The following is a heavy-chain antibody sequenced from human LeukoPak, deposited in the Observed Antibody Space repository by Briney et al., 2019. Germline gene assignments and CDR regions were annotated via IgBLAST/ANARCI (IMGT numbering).Heavy chain of an antibody. J-gene: IGHJ4*02. CDR3: ARLLLWFGELSGFNY. CDR2: IYPGDSDT. D-gene: IGHD3-10*01. V-gene: IGHV5-51*01. CDR1: GYSFTSYW. Sequence: GESLKISCKGSGYSFTSYWIGWVRQMPGKGLEWMGIIYPGDSDTRYSPSFQGQVTIPADKSISTAYLQWSSLKASDTAMYYCARLLLWFGELSGFNYWGQGTLVTVSS.